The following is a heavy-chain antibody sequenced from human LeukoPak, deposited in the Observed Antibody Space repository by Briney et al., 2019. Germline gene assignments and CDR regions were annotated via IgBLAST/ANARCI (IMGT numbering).Heavy chain of an antibody. CDR3: AREGGPYRPLDY. CDR2: VNLQGST. V-gene: IGHV4-4*02. Sequence: SGALSLTCGDSGGSITNTNYWTWVRQPPGKGREWIGEVNLQGSTNYNPSLMGRVAISVDTSENHISLQLTSVTAADTAVYYCAREGGPYRPLDYSGQGTLVTV. J-gene: IGHJ4*02. CDR1: GGSITNTNY.